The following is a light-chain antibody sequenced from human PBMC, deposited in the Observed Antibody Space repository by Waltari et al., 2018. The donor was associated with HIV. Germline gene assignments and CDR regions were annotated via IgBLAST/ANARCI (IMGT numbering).Light chain of an antibody. V-gene: IGLV1-47*01. CDR1: SSNIGNDN. CDR3: VGWDGSLSGYV. CDR2: KNY. J-gene: IGLJ1*01. Sequence: QSVLTQPPSASGTPGQTVTISCSGSSSNIGNDNVYWYQQLPGMTPKLLIYKNYQRPSGVPDRCACSKSGTSASLAISGLRSEDEADYYCVGWDGSLSGYVFGAGTTVTVL.